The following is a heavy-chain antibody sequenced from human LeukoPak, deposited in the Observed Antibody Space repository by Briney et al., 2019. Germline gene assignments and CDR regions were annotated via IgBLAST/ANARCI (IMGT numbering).Heavy chain of an antibody. J-gene: IGHJ4*02. Sequence: GSLRLSCAASGFTFSSYGMHWVRQAPGKGLEWVAVISYDGSNKYYADSEKGRFTISRENSKNTLYLQMNSLRAEDTAVYYCARDRGHTYGHPFDYWGQGTLVTVSS. D-gene: IGHD5-18*01. V-gene: IGHV3-30*03. CDR2: ISYDGSNK. CDR1: GFTFSSYG. CDR3: ARDRGHTYGHPFDY.